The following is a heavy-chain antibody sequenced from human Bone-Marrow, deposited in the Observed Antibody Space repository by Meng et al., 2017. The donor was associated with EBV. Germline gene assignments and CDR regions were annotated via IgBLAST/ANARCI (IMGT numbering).Heavy chain of an antibody. J-gene: IGHJ4*01. Sequence: HVQLVHSRPELKKPGALLKVSCNASGYIFDDYAINWVRQVPGQGLELMGWINSITGNPTYAQGFIGRLVFYLDTSVSTTFLQISSLKAEDTAVYYCTRGGDSYGYYDYWGQGTLVTVSS. CDR3: TRGGDSYGYYDY. CDR1: GYIFDDYA. D-gene: IGHD3-22*01. V-gene: IGHV7-4-1*02. CDR2: INSITGNP.